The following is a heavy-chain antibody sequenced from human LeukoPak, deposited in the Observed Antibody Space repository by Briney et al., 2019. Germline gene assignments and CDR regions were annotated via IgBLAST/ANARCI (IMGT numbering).Heavy chain of an antibody. CDR3: ARYPNIVAGNYFDY. CDR2: IKQDGSEK. V-gene: IGHV3-7*03. CDR1: GFTFSSYW. Sequence: PGGSLRLSCAASGFTFSSYWMSWVRQAPGKGLEWVANIKQDGSEKYYVDSVKGRFTISRGNTKNSLYLQMNSLRAEDTAVYYCARYPNIVAGNYFDYWGQGTLVTVSS. D-gene: IGHD5-12*01. J-gene: IGHJ4*02.